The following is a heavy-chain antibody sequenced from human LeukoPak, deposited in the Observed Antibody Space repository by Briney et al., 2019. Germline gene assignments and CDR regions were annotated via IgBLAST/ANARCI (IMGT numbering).Heavy chain of an antibody. Sequence: SETLSLTCTVSGGSISSGDYYWSWIRQPPGKGPEWIGYIYYSGSTYYNPSLKSRVTISVDTSKNQFSLKLSSVTAADTAVYYCARYKGSNWFDPWGQGTLVTVSS. CDR3: ARYKGSNWFDP. J-gene: IGHJ5*02. CDR2: IYYSGST. V-gene: IGHV4-30-4*08. CDR1: GGSISSGDYY. D-gene: IGHD1-1*01.